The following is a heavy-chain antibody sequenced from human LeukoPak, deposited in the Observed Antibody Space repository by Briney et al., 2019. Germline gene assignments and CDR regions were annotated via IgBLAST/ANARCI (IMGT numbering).Heavy chain of an antibody. CDR3: ARDLLGDGWFDP. V-gene: IGHV3-74*01. CDR2: IYGDGYT. CDR1: GFIFTGNW. Sequence: GGSLRLSCAASGFIFTGNWIHWVRQAPGKGPVWVSRIYGDGYTNYADSVKGRFTISRDNAKNSLYLQMNSLRAEDTAVYYCARDLLGDGWFDPWGQGTLVTVSS. D-gene: IGHD2-21*02. J-gene: IGHJ5*02.